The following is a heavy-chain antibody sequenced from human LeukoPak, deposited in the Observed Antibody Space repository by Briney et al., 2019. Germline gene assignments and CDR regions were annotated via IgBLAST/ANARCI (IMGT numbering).Heavy chain of an antibody. V-gene: IGHV3-11*01. CDR3: ARFPEEWLLPRYFDY. CDR2: ICSSGSTI. D-gene: IGHD3-3*01. CDR1: GFTFSDYY. J-gene: IGHJ4*02. Sequence: GSLRLPCAASGFTFSDYYMSWIRQAPGQGLEWVSYICSSGSTIYYADSVKGRFTISRDNANNSLYLQMNSLRAEDTAVYYCARFPEEWLLPRYFDYWGQGTLVTVSS.